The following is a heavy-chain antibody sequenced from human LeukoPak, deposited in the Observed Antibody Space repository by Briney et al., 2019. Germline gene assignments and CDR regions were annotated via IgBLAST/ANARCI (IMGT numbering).Heavy chain of an antibody. J-gene: IGHJ6*03. Sequence: SETLSLTCAVYGGSFSGYYWSWIRQPPGKGLEWIGEINHSGSTNYNPSLKSRVTISVDTSKNQFSLKLSSVTAADTAVYCCARVLYSSSTYYYYYYMDVWGKGTTVTVSS. CDR1: GGSFSGYY. V-gene: IGHV4-34*01. CDR3: ARVLYSSSTYYYYYYMDV. CDR2: INHSGST. D-gene: IGHD6-13*01.